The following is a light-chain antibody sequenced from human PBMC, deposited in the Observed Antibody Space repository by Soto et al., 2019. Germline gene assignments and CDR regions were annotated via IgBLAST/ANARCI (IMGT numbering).Light chain of an antibody. Sequence: ALAQPASVSGSPGQSITISCTGTSSDIDTYNYVSWYQQHPGKAPKLIIYEVTNRPSGVSNRFSGSKSGDTASLTISGLRAEDEADYYCSSYTSSTDYVFGTGTKVTVL. CDR1: SSDIDTYNY. J-gene: IGLJ1*01. CDR2: EVT. CDR3: SSYTSSTDYV. V-gene: IGLV2-14*01.